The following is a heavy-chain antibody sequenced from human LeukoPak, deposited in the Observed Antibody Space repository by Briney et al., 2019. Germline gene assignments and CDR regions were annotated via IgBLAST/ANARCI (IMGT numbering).Heavy chain of an antibody. J-gene: IGHJ4*02. CDR3: ARDLASGY. Sequence: ASVRVSCKASGYTFTSYYMHWVRQAPGQGLEWMGIINPSGGSTSYAQKFQGRVTMTTDTSTSTAYMELRSLRSDDTAVYYCARDLASGYWGQGTLVTVSS. D-gene: IGHD3-10*01. V-gene: IGHV1-46*01. CDR2: INPSGGST. CDR1: GYTFTSYY.